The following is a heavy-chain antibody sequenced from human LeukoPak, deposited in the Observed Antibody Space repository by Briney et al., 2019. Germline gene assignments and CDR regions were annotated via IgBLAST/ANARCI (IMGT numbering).Heavy chain of an antibody. CDR2: IYYSGST. J-gene: IGHJ6*02. V-gene: IGHV4-39*07. D-gene: IGHD3-10*01. CDR3: ARCRVREVTHYYYYGMDV. CDR1: GGSISSSSYY. Sequence: SETLSLTCTVSGGSISSSSYYWGWIRQPPGKGLEWIGSIYYSGSTYYNPSLKSRVTISVDTSKNQFSLKLSSVTAADTAVYYCARCRVREVTHYYYYGMDVWXQGXTXTXS.